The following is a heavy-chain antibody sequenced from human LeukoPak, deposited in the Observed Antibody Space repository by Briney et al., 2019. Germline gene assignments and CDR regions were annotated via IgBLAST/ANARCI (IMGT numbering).Heavy chain of an antibody. CDR2: ISYDGSNK. CDR3: AKAAAGTCDY. J-gene: IGHJ4*02. Sequence: PGGSLRLSCAAPGFTFSSYGMHWVRQAPGKGLEWVAVISYDGSNKYYADSVKGRFTISRDNSKNTLYLQMNSLRAEDTAVYYCAKAAAGTCDYWGQGTLVTVSS. D-gene: IGHD6-13*01. V-gene: IGHV3-30*18. CDR1: GFTFSSYG.